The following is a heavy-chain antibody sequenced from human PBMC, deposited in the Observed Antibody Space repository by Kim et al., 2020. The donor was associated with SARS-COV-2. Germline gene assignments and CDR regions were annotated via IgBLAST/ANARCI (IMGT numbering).Heavy chain of an antibody. Sequence: GGSLRLSCAASGFTFSSYGMHWVRQAPGKGLEWVAVISYDGSNKYYADSVKGRFTISRDNSKNTLYLQMNSLRAEDTAVYYCARGRRFTVTTEAWFDYWGQGTLVTVSS. D-gene: IGHD4-17*01. V-gene: IGHV3-33*05. CDR3: ARGRRFTVTTEAWFDY. CDR1: GFTFSSYG. CDR2: ISYDGSNK. J-gene: IGHJ4*02.